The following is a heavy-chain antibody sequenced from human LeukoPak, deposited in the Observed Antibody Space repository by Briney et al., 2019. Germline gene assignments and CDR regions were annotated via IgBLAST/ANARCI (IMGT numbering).Heavy chain of an antibody. CDR2: INSSGGST. V-gene: IGHV3-23*01. D-gene: IGHD3-9*01. CDR3: AKDLGYDILTGYLGYFDY. Sequence: PGGSLRLSCAASGFTFSSYAMSWVRQAPGKGLEWVSAINSSGGSTYYADSVKGQFTISRDNSKNTLYLQMNSLRAKDTAVYYCAKDLGYDILTGYLGYFDYWGQGTLVTVSS. CDR1: GFTFSSYA. J-gene: IGHJ4*02.